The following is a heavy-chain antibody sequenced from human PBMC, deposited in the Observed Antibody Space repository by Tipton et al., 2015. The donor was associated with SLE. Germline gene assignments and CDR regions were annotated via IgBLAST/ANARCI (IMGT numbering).Heavy chain of an antibody. CDR3: AREGSITIFGVVTHDAFDI. Sequence: TLSLTCSVSGGSISSYYWSWIRQPPGKGLEWIGYIYYSGSTKYNPSLKSRVTISVDTSKNHFSLKVNSVTAADTAVYYCAREGSITIFGVVTHDAFDIWGQGTMVTVSP. D-gene: IGHD3-3*01. J-gene: IGHJ3*02. V-gene: IGHV4-59*01. CDR2: IYYSGST. CDR1: GGSISSYY.